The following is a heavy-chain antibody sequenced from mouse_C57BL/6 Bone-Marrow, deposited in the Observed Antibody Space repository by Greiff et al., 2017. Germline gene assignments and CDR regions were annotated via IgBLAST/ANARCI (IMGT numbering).Heavy chain of an antibody. D-gene: IGHD2-3*01. V-gene: IGHV1-55*01. J-gene: IGHJ1*03. CDR3: ALDEGYEPWYFDV. Sequence: QVQLQQPGAELVKPGASVKMSCKASGYTFTSYWITWVKQRPGQGLEWIGDIYPGSGSTNYNEKFKSKATLTVDTSSSTAYMQLISLTTADSAVLYCALDEGYEPWYFDVWGTGTTVTVSS. CDR1: GYTFTSYW. CDR2: IYPGSGST.